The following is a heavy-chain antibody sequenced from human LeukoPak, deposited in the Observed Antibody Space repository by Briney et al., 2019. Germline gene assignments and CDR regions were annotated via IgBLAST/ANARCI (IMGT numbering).Heavy chain of an antibody. CDR1: GYSISSGYY. CDR2: IYHSGGT. D-gene: IGHD3-10*01. V-gene: IGHV4-38-2*02. Sequence: PSETLSLTCTVSGYSISSGYYWGWIRQPPGKGLEWIGSIYHSGGTYYNPSLKSRVTISVDTSKNQFSLKLSSVTAADTAVYYCARGMTEEVLWFGELLYPNWFDPWGQGTLVTVSS. CDR3: ARGMTEEVLWFGELLYPNWFDP. J-gene: IGHJ5*02.